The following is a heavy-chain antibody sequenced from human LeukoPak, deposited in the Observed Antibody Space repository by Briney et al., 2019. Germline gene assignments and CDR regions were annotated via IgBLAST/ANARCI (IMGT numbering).Heavy chain of an antibody. CDR2: IYYSGST. CDR1: GGSISSSSYY. CDR3: ARRKSGGGPDY. J-gene: IGHJ4*02. D-gene: IGHD1-26*01. V-gene: IGHV4-39*01. Sequence: SETLSLTCTVSGGSISSSSYYWGWIRQPPGKGLEWTGSIYYSGSTYYNPSLKSRVTISVDTSKNQFSLKLSSVTAADTAVYYCARRKSGGGPDYWGQGTLVTVSS.